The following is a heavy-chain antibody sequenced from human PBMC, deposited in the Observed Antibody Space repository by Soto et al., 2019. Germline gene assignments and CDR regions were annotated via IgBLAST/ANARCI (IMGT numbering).Heavy chain of an antibody. J-gene: IGHJ6*02. CDR1: GFTFSSYS. V-gene: IGHV3-48*02. CDR2: ISSSSSTI. CDR3: ASRLLWFGELSYRYGMDV. Sequence: HPGGSLRLSCAASGFTFSSYSMNWVRQAPGKGLEWVSYISSSSSTIYYADSVKGRFTISRDNAKNSLYLQMNSLRDEDTAVYYCASRLLWFGELSYRYGMDVWGQGTTVTVSS. D-gene: IGHD3-10*01.